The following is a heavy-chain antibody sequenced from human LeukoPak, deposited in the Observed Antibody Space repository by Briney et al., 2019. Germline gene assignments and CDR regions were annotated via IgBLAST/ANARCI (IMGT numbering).Heavy chain of an antibody. CDR2: ITGDGGGT. D-gene: IGHD4-11*01. V-gene: IGHV3-43*02. J-gene: IGHJ4*02. Sequence: PGGSLRLSCAASGFTFDDYAMHWVRQVPGNGLEWVSLITGDGGGTYYADSVKGRFTISRDNSKSSLYLRMNSLRTEDTALYYCEKDVARHRRNFVGYWGQGTLVTVSS. CDR3: EKDVARHRRNFVGY. CDR1: GFTFDDYA.